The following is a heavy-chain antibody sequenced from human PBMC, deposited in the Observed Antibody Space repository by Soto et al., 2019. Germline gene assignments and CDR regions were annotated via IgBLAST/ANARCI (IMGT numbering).Heavy chain of an antibody. CDR2: INSDGSST. Sequence: EERLVESGGGSVQPGGSLRLSCAASRFTFSSYWMYWVRQAPGKGLVWVSRINSDGSSTRYADSVKGRFSISRDNSKSTLYLQMNTLRAEDPAVYYCARRREGYYYGLDVWGKGTTVTVSS. CDR1: RFTFSSYW. J-gene: IGHJ6*04. CDR3: ARRREGYYYGLDV. V-gene: IGHV3-74*01. D-gene: IGHD1-26*01.